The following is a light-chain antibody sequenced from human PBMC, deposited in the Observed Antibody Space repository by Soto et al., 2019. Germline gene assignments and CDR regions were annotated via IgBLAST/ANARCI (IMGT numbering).Light chain of an antibody. CDR2: DAS. V-gene: IGKV1-5*01. J-gene: IGKJ2*01. Sequence: IQMTQSPSTLSASVGDRVTITCRASQSISSWLAWYQQKPGKAPKLLIYDASSLESGVPSRFSGSGSGAAFTLTSSSLQPDDFATYYCQQYDTYSTFGQGTKVDIK. CDR1: QSISSW. CDR3: QQYDTYST.